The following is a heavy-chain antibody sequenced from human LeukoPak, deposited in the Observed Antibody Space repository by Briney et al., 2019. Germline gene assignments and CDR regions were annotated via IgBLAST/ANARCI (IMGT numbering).Heavy chain of an antibody. V-gene: IGHV1-69*05. CDR2: IIPIFGTA. Sequence: AASVKVSCKASGGTFSSYAISWVRQAPGQGLEWMGGIIPIFGTANYAQKFQGRVTITTDESTSTAYMELSSLRSEDTAVCYCAGDYRDAFDIWGQGTMVTVSS. CDR1: GGTFSSYA. D-gene: IGHD1-14*01. J-gene: IGHJ3*02. CDR3: AGDYRDAFDI.